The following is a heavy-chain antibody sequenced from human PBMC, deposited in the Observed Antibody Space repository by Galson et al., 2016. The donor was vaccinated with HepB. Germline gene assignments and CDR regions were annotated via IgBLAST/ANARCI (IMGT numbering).Heavy chain of an antibody. Sequence: ETLSLTCAVYGGSFSDDSWSWIRQSPGKGLEWIGDINHSGRTNYNPSLTSRVTMSIDTSSNQFTLKLNSVTAADTAVYSCARGPPKYISTWPRRLAAFDIWGQGTMVPVSS. CDR1: GGSFSDDS. J-gene: IGHJ3*02. D-gene: IGHD6-13*01. CDR3: ARGPPKYISTWPRRLAAFDI. CDR2: INHSGRT. V-gene: IGHV4-34*01.